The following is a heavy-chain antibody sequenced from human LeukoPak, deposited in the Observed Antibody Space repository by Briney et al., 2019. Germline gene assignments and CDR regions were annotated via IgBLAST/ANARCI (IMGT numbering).Heavy chain of an antibody. CDR3: ARECHYYDSSGFENWFDP. J-gene: IGHJ5*02. V-gene: IGHV7-4-1*02. CDR1: GYTFTSYA. CDR2: INTNTGNP. D-gene: IGHD3-22*01. Sequence: APVKVSCKASGYTFTSYAMNWVRQAPGQGLEWMGWINTNTGNPTYAQGFTGRFVFSLDTSVSTAYLQISSLKAEDTAVYYCARECHYYDSSGFENWFDPWGQGTLVTVSS.